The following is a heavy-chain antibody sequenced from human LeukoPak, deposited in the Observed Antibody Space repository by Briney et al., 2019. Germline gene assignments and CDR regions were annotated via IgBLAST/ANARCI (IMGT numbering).Heavy chain of an antibody. CDR2: IYHSGST. D-gene: IGHD5-12*01. V-gene: IGHV4-4*02. CDR1: GGSISSSNW. CDR3: ARTSIVAFSPYFDY. Sequence: PSGTLSLTCAVSGGSISSSNWWSWVRQPPGKGLEWIGEIYHSGSTNYNPSLKSRVTISVDKSKNQFSLKLSSVTAADTAVYYCARTSIVAFSPYFDYWGQGTLVTVSS. J-gene: IGHJ4*02.